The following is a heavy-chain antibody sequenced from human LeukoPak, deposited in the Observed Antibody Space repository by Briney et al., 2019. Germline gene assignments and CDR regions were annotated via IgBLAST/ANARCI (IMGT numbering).Heavy chain of an antibody. J-gene: IGHJ6*03. V-gene: IGHV3-7*01. Sequence: PGGSLRLSSAASGFTFSTYWMNWVRQAPGKGLEWVANIKQDGGEKYYVDSVKGRFTISRDNAKNSLYLQMDSLRAEDTAVYYCARGDLYYYYYMAVWGKGTTVTVSS. CDR3: ARGDLYYYYYMAV. CDR1: GFTFSTYW. CDR2: IKQDGGEK.